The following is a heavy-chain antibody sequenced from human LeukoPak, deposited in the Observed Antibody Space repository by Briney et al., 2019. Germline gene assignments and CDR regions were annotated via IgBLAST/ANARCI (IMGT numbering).Heavy chain of an antibody. D-gene: IGHD3-10*01. CDR1: GFTFSSYA. J-gene: IGHJ4*02. CDR3: ARDHGEYYYGSGVVY. Sequence: PGGSLRLSCAASGFTFSSYAMHWVRQVPGKGLEWVAVISYDGSNKYYADSVKGRFTISRDNSKNTLYLQMNSLRAEDTAVYYCARDHGEYYYGSGVVYWGQGTLVTVSS. CDR2: ISYDGSNK. V-gene: IGHV3-30-3*01.